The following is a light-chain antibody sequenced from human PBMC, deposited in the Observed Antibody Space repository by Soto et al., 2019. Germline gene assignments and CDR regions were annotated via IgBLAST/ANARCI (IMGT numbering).Light chain of an antibody. V-gene: IGKV3-20*01. CDR3: QQYGSSLFT. J-gene: IGKJ3*01. CDR2: GAS. CDR1: RSVSSNY. Sequence: EIVLTQSPGTLSLSPGERATLSCRASRSVSSNYLAWYQQKPGQAPRVLIYGASSRATGIPDRFSGGGSGTDFTLTISRLEPEDCAVYYCQQYGSSLFTFGPGTKVDIK.